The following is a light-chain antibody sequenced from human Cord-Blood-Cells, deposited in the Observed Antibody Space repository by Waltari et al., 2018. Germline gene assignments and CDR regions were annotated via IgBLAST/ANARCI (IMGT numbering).Light chain of an antibody. CDR2: YDS. CDR3: QVWDSSSDHVV. J-gene: IGLJ2*01. Sequence: SYVLTQPPSVSVAPGKTARLTCGGNNIGSKSVHLYQQKPGQAHVLVIYYDSDRPSGIPERISGSDSGNTATVTISRVEAGNEAGYDCQVWDSSSDHVVCGGGTKLTVL. CDR1: NIGSKS. V-gene: IGLV3-21*04.